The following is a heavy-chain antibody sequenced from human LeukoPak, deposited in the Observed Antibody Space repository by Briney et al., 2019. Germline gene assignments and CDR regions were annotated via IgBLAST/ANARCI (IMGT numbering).Heavy chain of an antibody. CDR1: GGSISSYY. Sequence: KSSETLSLTCTVSGGSISSYYWSWIRQPPGKGLEWIGYIYTSGSTNYNPSLKSRVTISVDTSKNQFSLKLSSVTAADTAVYYCASRTVGHFRVRGVRVGYFDYWGQGTLVTVSS. V-gene: IGHV4-4*09. CDR3: ASRTVGHFRVRGVRVGYFDY. D-gene: IGHD3-10*01. CDR2: IYTSGST. J-gene: IGHJ4*02.